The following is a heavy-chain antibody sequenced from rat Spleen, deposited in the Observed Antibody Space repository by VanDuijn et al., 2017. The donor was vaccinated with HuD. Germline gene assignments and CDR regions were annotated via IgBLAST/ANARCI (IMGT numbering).Heavy chain of an antibody. CDR1: GFTFSSYW. CDR2: ISTGGGGT. CDR3: TTDRDYYSSYIPRFAY. D-gene: IGHD1-2*01. J-gene: IGHJ3*01. Sequence: EVQLVESGGGLVQPGRSLKLSCVASGFTFSSYWMYWIRQAPGKGLEWVAYISTGGGGTYYRDSVKGRFTISRDNAKSTQYLQMDSLRPEDTATYYCTTDRDYYSSYIPRFAYWGQGTLVTVSS. V-gene: IGHV5-19*01.